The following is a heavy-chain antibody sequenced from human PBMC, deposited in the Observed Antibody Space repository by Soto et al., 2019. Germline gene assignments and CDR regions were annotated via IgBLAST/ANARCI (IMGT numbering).Heavy chain of an antibody. CDR1: GFTFDDYA. D-gene: IGHD6-19*01. J-gene: IGHJ4*02. CDR3: AKAQGVAAVKGGAFDY. CDR2: ISWNSGSI. V-gene: IGHV3-9*01. Sequence: GGSLRLSCAASGFTFDDYAMHWVRQAPGKGLEWVSGISWNSGSIGYADSVKGRFTISRDNAKNSLYLQMNSLRAEDTALYYCAKAQGVAAVKGGAFDYWDQGPLVTVSS.